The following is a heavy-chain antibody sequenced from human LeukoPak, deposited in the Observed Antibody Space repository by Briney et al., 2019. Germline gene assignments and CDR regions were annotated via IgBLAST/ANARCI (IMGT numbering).Heavy chain of an antibody. CDR1: GYSISSGYY. V-gene: IGHV4-38-2*02. CDR2: IYHSGST. Sequence: PSETLSLTCTVSGYSISSGYYWGWIRQPPGKGLEWIGSIYHSGSTYYNPSLKSRVTISVDTSKNQFSLKLSSVTAADTAVYYCARDSGELSSWGQGTLVTVSS. J-gene: IGHJ4*02. CDR3: ARDSGELSS. D-gene: IGHD3-16*02.